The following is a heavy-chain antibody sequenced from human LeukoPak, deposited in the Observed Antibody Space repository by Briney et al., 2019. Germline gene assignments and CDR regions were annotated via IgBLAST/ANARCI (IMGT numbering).Heavy chain of an antibody. D-gene: IGHD3-22*01. J-gene: IGHJ5*02. Sequence: GASVKVSCKASGYTFTSYDINWVRQAPGQGLEWMGGIIPIFGTANYAQRFQGRVTITADKSTSTAYMELSSLRSEDTAVYYCARKVPNDSSGYYYRGQFDPWGQGTLVTVSS. CDR1: GYTFTSYD. CDR3: ARKVPNDSSGYYYRGQFDP. CDR2: IIPIFGTA. V-gene: IGHV1-69*06.